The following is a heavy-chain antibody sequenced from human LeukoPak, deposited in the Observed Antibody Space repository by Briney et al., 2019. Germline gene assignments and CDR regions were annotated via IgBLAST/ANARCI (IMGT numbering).Heavy chain of an antibody. D-gene: IGHD3-10*01. Sequence: GGSLRLSCAASGLTFSSYGMHWVRQAPGKGLEWVAVISYDGSNKYYADSVKGRFTISRDNSKNTLYLQMNSLRAEDTAVYYCAEGSAPLWFGDYYFDYWGQGTLVTVSS. J-gene: IGHJ4*02. CDR2: ISYDGSNK. CDR1: GLTFSSYG. V-gene: IGHV3-30*18. CDR3: AEGSAPLWFGDYYFDY.